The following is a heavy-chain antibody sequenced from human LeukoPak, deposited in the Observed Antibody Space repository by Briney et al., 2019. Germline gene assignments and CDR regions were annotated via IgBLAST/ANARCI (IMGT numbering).Heavy chain of an antibody. D-gene: IGHD3-3*01. Sequence: PGGSLRLSCAASGFTFSSYGMHWVRQAPGKGLEWVAFIRYDGSNKHYADSVKGRFTISRDNSKNTLYLQMNSLRAEDTAVYYCAKDHPVTNWFDPWGQGTLVTVSS. CDR1: GFTFSSYG. CDR3: AKDHPVTNWFDP. CDR2: IRYDGSNK. V-gene: IGHV3-30*02. J-gene: IGHJ5*02.